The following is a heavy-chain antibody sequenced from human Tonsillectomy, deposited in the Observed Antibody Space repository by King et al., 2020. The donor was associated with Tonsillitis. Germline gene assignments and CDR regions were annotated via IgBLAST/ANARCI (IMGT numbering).Heavy chain of an antibody. V-gene: IGHV4-39*01. J-gene: IGHJ4*02. D-gene: IGHD6-6*01. CDR1: GGSISSSSYY. CDR2: IYYSGST. CDR3: AATSWHYFDY. Sequence: VQLQESGPGLVKPSETLSLTCTVSGGSISSSSYYWGWIRQPPGKGLEWIGTIYYSGSTYYNPSLKSRVTISVDTSKTQFSLKLSSVTAADTAVYYCAATSWHYFDYWGQGTLVTVSS.